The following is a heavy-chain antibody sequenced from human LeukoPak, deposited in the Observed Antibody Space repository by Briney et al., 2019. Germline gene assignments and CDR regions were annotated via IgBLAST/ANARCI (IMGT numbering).Heavy chain of an antibody. D-gene: IGHD3-10*01. CDR3: ATSQYYYGSGSPPFDY. J-gene: IGHJ4*02. CDR1: GYTLTELS. V-gene: IGHV1-24*01. CDR2: FDPEDGET. Sequence: ASVKVSCKVSGYTLTELSMHWVRQAPGKGLEWMGGFDPEDGETIYAQKFQGRVTMTEDTSTDTAYMELSSLRSEDTAVYYCATSQYYYGSGSPPFDYWGQGTLVTVSS.